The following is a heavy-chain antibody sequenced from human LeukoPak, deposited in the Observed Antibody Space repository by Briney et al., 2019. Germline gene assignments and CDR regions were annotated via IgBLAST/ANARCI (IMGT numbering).Heavy chain of an antibody. CDR3: ARERQYYYDSTHYFDY. J-gene: IGHJ4*02. Sequence: ASVKVSCKASGGTFSSYAISWVRRAPGQGLEWMGRIIPILGIANYAQKFQGRVTITADKSTSTAYMELSSLRSEDTAVYYCARERQYYYDSTHYFDYWGQGTLVTVSS. CDR1: GGTFSSYA. CDR2: IIPILGIA. D-gene: IGHD3-22*01. V-gene: IGHV1-69*04.